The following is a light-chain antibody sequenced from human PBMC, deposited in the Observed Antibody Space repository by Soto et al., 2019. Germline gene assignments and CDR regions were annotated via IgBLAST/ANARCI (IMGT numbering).Light chain of an antibody. CDR1: SSDVGRYNH. Sequence: QSVLTQPPSVSGSPGQSVSISCTGTSSDVGRYNHVSWYQQPPGTAPKLMIYDVSNRPSGVPDRFSGSKSGNTASLTISGLQADDEDEYYCSSYTGSSTLVVFGGGTKLTVL. CDR3: SSYTGSSTLVV. CDR2: DVS. J-gene: IGLJ2*01. V-gene: IGLV2-18*02.